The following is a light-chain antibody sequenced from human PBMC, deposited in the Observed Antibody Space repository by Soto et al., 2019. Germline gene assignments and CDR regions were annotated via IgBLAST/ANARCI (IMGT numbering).Light chain of an antibody. CDR2: GAS. CDR3: QQYGSSLYT. J-gene: IGKJ2*01. Sequence: EIVWTQSPGNLSLSPGEIATLSCRASQSVSSGYLAWYQQKPGHAPMLLIYGASSRATGIPDRFSGSWSGTDFTLTISRLEPEDFAVYYCQQYGSSLYTFGQGTKLEIK. V-gene: IGKV3-20*01. CDR1: QSVSSGY.